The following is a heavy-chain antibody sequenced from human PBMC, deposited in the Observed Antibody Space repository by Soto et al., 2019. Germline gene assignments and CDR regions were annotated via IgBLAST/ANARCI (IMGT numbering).Heavy chain of an antibody. Sequence: QVQLVQSGAEAKKPGASLKVSCKASGYTFTSYDINWVRQATGQGLDWMGWLSPSRGNTGYAQKFQGRVTMTWDTSISTAYMELSSLTYEDTAVYYCARGIDAGYDYWGQGSLVTVSS. V-gene: IGHV1-8*01. CDR2: LSPSRGNT. CDR3: ARGIDAGYDY. D-gene: IGHD1-26*01. CDR1: GYTFTSYD. J-gene: IGHJ4*02.